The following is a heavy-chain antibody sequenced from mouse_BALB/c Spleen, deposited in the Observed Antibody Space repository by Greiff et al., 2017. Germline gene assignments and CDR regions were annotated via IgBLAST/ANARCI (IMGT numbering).Heavy chain of an antibody. J-gene: IGHJ4*01. D-gene: IGHD2-14*01. CDR3: ASLYYRYDEGYAMDY. Sequence: EVKLMESGGDLVKPGGSLKLSCAASGFTFSSYGMSWVRQTPDKRLEWVATISSGGSYTYYPDSVKGRFTISRDNAKNTLYLQMSSLKSEDTAMYYCASLYYRYDEGYAMDYWGQGTSVTVSS. V-gene: IGHV5-6*01. CDR2: ISSGGSYT. CDR1: GFTFSSYG.